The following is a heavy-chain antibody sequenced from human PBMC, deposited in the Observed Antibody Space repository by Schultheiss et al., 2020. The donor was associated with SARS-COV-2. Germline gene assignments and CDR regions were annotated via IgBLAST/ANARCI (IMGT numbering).Heavy chain of an antibody. D-gene: IGHD2-2*01. V-gene: IGHV3-23*01. CDR3: ARGDVVPAGTVDY. CDR1: GFTFSSYA. J-gene: IGHJ4*02. Sequence: GGSLRLSCAASGFTFSSYAMSWVRQAPGKGLEWVSGISGSGVSTYYADSVKGRFTISRDNSKNTLYLQMNSLRDEDTAVYYCARGDVVPAGTVDYWGQGTLVTVSS. CDR2: ISGSGVST.